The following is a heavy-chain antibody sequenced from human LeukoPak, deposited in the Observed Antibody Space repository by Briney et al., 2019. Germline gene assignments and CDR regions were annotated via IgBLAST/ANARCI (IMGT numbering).Heavy chain of an antibody. CDR3: ARHVGSGSYFDY. CDR2: IYYSGSS. CDR1: GGSISSSSYY. J-gene: IGHJ4*02. D-gene: IGHD3-22*01. Sequence: SETLSLTCTVSGGSISSSSYYWGWIRQPPGKGLEWIGSIYYSGSSYYNPSLKSRVIIFVDTSKNQFSLKLSSVTAADTAVYYCARHVGSGSYFDYWGQGTLVTVSS. V-gene: IGHV4-39*01.